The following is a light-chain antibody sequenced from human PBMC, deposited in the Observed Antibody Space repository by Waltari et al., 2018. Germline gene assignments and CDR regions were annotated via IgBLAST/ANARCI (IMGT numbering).Light chain of an antibody. CDR1: QGISSY. Sequence: AIRITQSPSSLSASTGDRVTITCRASQGISSYLAWYQQKPGKVPKLLIYAASTLQSGVPSRFSGSGSGTDFTLTISCLQSEDFATYYCQQYYSYPLTFGGGTKVEIK. J-gene: IGKJ4*01. V-gene: IGKV1-8*01. CDR2: AAS. CDR3: QQYYSYPLT.